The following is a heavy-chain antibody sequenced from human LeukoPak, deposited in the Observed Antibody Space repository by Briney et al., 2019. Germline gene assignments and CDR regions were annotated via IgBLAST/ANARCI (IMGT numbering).Heavy chain of an antibody. Sequence: GGSLGLSCAASGFAFSRYWMSWVRQAPGKGLECVANIKEDGSEKYYVDSVKGRFTISRDDAKNSLYLQMNNLRAEDTAVYYCARDSFETDIDYWGQGTLVTVSS. CDR2: IKEDGSEK. CDR1: GFAFSRYW. J-gene: IGHJ4*02. D-gene: IGHD1-14*01. CDR3: ARDSFETDIDY. V-gene: IGHV3-7*01.